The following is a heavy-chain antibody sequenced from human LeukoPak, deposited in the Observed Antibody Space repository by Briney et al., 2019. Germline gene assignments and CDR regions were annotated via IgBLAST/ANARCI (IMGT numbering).Heavy chain of an antibody. V-gene: IGHV1-2*02. Sequence: ASVKVSCMAAGYTFTGYYMHWVRQAPGQGLEWMGWINPNSGGKNYAQKFQGRVTMTRDTSISTAYMELSSLRSDDTAVYYCARDRGYKSGWLYCDYWGQGTLVTVSS. CDR3: ARDRGYKSGWLYCDY. CDR2: INPNSGGK. D-gene: IGHD6-19*01. J-gene: IGHJ4*02. CDR1: GYTFTGYY.